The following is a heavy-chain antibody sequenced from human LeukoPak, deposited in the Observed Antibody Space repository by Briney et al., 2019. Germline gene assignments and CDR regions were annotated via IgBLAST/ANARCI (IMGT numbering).Heavy chain of an antibody. D-gene: IGHD3-10*01. Sequence: GRSLRLSCAASGFTFVNFALHWVRQAPGKGLEWVAVTSFDGTKRYYRDSVKGRFTISRDNSENTLCLQMNNLRPEDTAVYYCARDGSYYGSGSLTYWGQGTLVTV. CDR3: ARDGSYYGSGSLTY. CDR1: GFTFVNFA. J-gene: IGHJ4*02. CDR2: TSFDGTKR. V-gene: IGHV3-30*04.